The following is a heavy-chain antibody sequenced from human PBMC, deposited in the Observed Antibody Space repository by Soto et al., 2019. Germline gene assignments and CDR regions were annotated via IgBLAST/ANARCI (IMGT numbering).Heavy chain of an antibody. V-gene: IGHV3-23*04. CDR3: TKDVTGDVGADY. D-gene: IGHD2-21*02. Sequence: EVQLVESGGALVQPGGSLTLSCAASGFAFFSHVMSWVRQAPGKGLEWVSTVKTTGDTTFYAGPVKGRFTASRDDSKSTLFLHMYSLRVEDTVTYYCTKDVTGDVGADYWGQGTPVTVSS. J-gene: IGHJ4*02. CDR1: GFAFFSHV. CDR2: VKTTGDTT.